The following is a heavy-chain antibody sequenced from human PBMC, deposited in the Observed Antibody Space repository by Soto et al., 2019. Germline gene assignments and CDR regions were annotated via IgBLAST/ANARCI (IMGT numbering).Heavy chain of an antibody. D-gene: IGHD4-17*01. V-gene: IGHV4-61*01. Sequence: SETLSLTCSVSGGSVIDKTYYWIWIRQPPGKRLEWIGYVYYSGTTNYNPSLKSRVTISVDLSKNRFSLRLSSVTTADTALYYCARTTAVPNTLRSRYFFDYWGQGTLVTVSS. CDR1: GGSVIDKTYY. J-gene: IGHJ4*02. CDR2: VYYSGTT. CDR3: ARTTAVPNTLRSRYFFDY.